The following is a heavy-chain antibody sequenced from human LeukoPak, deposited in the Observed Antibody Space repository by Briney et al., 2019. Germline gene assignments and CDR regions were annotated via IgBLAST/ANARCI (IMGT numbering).Heavy chain of an antibody. CDR2: ISAYNGNT. CDR3: ARDAAGSSGWTGTFDY. D-gene: IGHD6-19*01. J-gene: IGHJ4*02. Sequence: ASVKVSCKASGYTFTSYGISWVRQAPGQGLEWMVRISAYNGNTNYAQKLQGRVTMTTDTSTSTAYMELRSLRSDDTAVYYCARDAAGSSGWTGTFDYWGQGTLVTVSS. V-gene: IGHV1-18*01. CDR1: GYTFTSYG.